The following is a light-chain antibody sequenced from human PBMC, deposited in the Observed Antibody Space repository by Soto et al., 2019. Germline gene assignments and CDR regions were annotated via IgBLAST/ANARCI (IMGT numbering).Light chain of an antibody. CDR2: ENN. V-gene: IGLV1-51*02. CDR3: GTWDSSLSAVV. Sequence: QSALTQPPSVSAAPGQKVTISCSGSSSNIGNNYVSWYQQLPGTAPKLLIYENNKRPSGIPDRFSGSKSGTSATLGITGLQTGDEADYYCGTWDSSLSAVVFGTGTKAPS. CDR1: SSNIGNNY. J-gene: IGLJ1*01.